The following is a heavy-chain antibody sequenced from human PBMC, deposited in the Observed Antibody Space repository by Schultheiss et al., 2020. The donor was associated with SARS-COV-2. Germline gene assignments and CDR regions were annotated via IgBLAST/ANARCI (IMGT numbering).Heavy chain of an antibody. D-gene: IGHD6-19*01. CDR2: ISGSGGST. CDR1: GFTFSSYS. V-gene: IGHV3-23*01. J-gene: IGHJ6*02. Sequence: GGSLRLSCAASGFTFSSYSMNWVRQAPGKGLEWVSAISGSGGSTYYADSVKGRFTISRDNSKNTLYLQMNSLRAEDTAVYYCARDDGIAVAGTDYYYGMDVWGQGNTVTVSS. CDR3: ARDDGIAVAGTDYYYGMDV.